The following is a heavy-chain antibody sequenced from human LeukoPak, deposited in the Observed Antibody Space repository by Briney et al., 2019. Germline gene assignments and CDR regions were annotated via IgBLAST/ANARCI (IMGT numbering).Heavy chain of an antibody. CDR2: ISAYNGNT. V-gene: IGHV1-18*01. D-gene: IGHD3-3*01. CDR3: ARGSYDFWSGYYYGMAV. J-gene: IGHJ6*02. CDR1: GYTFTSYG. Sequence: ASVKVSCKASGYTFTSYGISWVRQAPGQGLEWMGWISAYNGNTNYAQKLQGRVTMTTDTSTSTAYMELRSLRSDDTAVYYCARGSYDFWSGYYYGMAVWGQGTTVTVSS.